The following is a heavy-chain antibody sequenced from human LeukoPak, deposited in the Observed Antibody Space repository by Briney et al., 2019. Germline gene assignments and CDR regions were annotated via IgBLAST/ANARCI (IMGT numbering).Heavy chain of an antibody. CDR3: ASVRSSSSPRRYNWFDP. D-gene: IGHD6-13*01. CDR2: IIPIFGTA. J-gene: IGHJ5*02. Sequence: SVKVSCKASGGTFSSYAMSWVRQAPGQGLEWMGGIIPIFGTANYAQKFQGRVTITTDESTSTAYMELSSLRSEDTAVYYCASVRSSSSPRRYNWFDPWGQGTLVTVSS. CDR1: GGTFSSYA. V-gene: IGHV1-69*05.